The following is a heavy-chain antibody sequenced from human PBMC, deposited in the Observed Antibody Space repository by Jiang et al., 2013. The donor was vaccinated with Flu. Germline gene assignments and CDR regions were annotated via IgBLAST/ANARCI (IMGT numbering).Heavy chain of an antibody. CDR3: ARDYYDILTGYYHDAFDI. J-gene: IGHJ3*02. CDR1: GGSFSGYY. CDR2: INHSGST. Sequence: LLKPSETLSLTCAVYGGSFSGYYWSWIRQPPGKGLEWIGEINHSGSTNYNPSLKSRVTISVDTSKNQFSLKLSSVTAADTAVYYCARDYYDILTGYYHDAFDIWGQGTMVTVSS. V-gene: IGHV4-34*01. D-gene: IGHD3-9*01.